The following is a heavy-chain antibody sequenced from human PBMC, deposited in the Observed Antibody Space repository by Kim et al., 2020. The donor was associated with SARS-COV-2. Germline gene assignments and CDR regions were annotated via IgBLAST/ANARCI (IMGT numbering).Heavy chain of an antibody. CDR3: ARPIAAAGSDAFDI. Sequence: GGSLRLSCAASGFTFSSYSMNWVRQAPGKGLEWVSYISSSSSTIYYADSVKGRFTISRDNAKNSLYLQMNSLRDEDTAVYYCARPIAAAGSDAFDIWGQGTMVTVSS. CDR2: ISSSSSTI. CDR1: GFTFSSYS. V-gene: IGHV3-48*02. J-gene: IGHJ3*02. D-gene: IGHD6-13*01.